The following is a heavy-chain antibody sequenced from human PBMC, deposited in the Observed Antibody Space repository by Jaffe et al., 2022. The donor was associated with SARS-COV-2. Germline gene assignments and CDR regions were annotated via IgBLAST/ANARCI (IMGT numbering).Heavy chain of an antibody. CDR1: GGSISSYY. J-gene: IGHJ4*02. V-gene: IGHV4-59*01. CDR3: ARVIFSGRYSYSTYYFDY. D-gene: IGHD5-18*01. Sequence: QVQLQESGPGLVKPSETLSLTCTVSGGSISSYYWSWIRQPPGKGLEWIGYIYYSGSTNYNPSLKSRVTISVDTSKNQFSLKLSSVTAADTAVYYCARVIFSGRYSYSTYYFDYWGQGTLVTVSS. CDR2: IYYSGST.